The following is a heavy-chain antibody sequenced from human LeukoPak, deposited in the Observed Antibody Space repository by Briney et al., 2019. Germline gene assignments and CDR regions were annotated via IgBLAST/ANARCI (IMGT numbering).Heavy chain of an antibody. V-gene: IGHV5-51*01. J-gene: IGHJ5*01. CDR2: IYPGDGDT. CDR1: GYRFSNYR. CDR3: ARQHTSSWYWLDS. D-gene: IGHD6-13*01. Sequence: GESLKISCKGSGYRFSNYRIGCVRQMPRKGLEWMGIIYPGDGDTRYSPSFQGQVTMSADKSISTAYLQWSSLRASDTAMYYCARQHTSSWYWLDSWGQGTLVTVSS.